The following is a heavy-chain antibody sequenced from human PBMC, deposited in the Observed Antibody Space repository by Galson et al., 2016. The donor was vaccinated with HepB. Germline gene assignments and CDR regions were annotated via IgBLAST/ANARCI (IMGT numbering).Heavy chain of an antibody. D-gene: IGHD2-15*01. CDR1: GYSFTNYW. V-gene: IGHV5-51*01. CDR2: ISLSDSET. CDR3: ASHARGYCTGGTCYRVD. J-gene: IGHJ4*02. Sequence: QSGAEVKKPGESLKISCKASGYSFTNYWIGWVRQMPGKGLEWMGIISLSDSETRYTPSFPGQVTISADRSISTAYLQWSSLKASDSAMYYCASHARGYCTGGTCYRVDWGQGTLVTVSS.